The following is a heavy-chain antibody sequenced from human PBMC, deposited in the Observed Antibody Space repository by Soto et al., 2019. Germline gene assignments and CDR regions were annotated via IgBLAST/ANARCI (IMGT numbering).Heavy chain of an antibody. Sequence: SVKVACKASGGTFSIYAISWVRQSPGQGLEWMGGIIPIFGTANYAQKFQGRVTITADESTSTAYMELSSLRSEDTAVYYCASGRYCSSTSCYSYYYYGMDVCGQGTTVIVSS. CDR2: IIPIFGTA. J-gene: IGHJ6*02. V-gene: IGHV1-69*13. CDR3: ASGRYCSSTSCYSYYYYGMDV. CDR1: GGTFSIYA. D-gene: IGHD2-2*02.